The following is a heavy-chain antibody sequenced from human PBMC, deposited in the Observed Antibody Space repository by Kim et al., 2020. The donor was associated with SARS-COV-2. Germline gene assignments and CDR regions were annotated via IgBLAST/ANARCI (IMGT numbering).Heavy chain of an antibody. Sequence: SETLSLTCTVSGGSISSSSYYWGWIRQPPGKGLEWIGSIYYSGSTYYNPSLKSRVTISVDTSKNQFSLKLSSVTAADTAVYYCARDGGSRSSSPNYYYGMDVWGQGTTVTVSS. CDR2: IYYSGST. V-gene: IGHV4-39*07. J-gene: IGHJ6*02. CDR1: GGSISSSSYY. CDR3: ARDGGSRSSSPNYYYGMDV. D-gene: IGHD6-13*01.